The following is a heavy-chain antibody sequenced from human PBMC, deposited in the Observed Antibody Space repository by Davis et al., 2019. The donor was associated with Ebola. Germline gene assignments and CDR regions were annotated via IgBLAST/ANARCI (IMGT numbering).Heavy chain of an antibody. CDR1: GFTFTRSA. D-gene: IGHD7-27*01. CDR3: AAGGTGGADNWFDP. V-gene: IGHV1-58*01. Sequence: SVKVSCKPSGFTFTRSAVQWVRQARGQRLESIGWIAVGSGNTNYAQKFQGRVTITRDMSTSTAYMELNSLTSEDTAVYYCAAGGTGGADNWFDPWGQGTLVTVSS. CDR2: IAVGSGNT. J-gene: IGHJ5*02.